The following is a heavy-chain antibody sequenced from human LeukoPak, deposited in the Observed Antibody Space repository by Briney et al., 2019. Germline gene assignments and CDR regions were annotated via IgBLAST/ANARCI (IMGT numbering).Heavy chain of an antibody. CDR2: IYTSGST. J-gene: IGHJ3*02. V-gene: IGHV4-4*07. CDR1: GGSISSYY. Sequence: SETLSLTCTVSGGSISSYYRSWIRQPAGKGLEWIGRIYTSGSTNYNPSLKSRVTMSVDTSKNQFSLKLSSVTAADTAVYYCARGSLLWFGELRLDAFDIWGQGTMVTVSS. CDR3: ARGSLLWFGELRLDAFDI. D-gene: IGHD3-10*01.